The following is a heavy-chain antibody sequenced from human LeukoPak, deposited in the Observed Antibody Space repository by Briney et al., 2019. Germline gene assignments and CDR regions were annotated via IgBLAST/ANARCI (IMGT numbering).Heavy chain of an antibody. CDR2: INHSGST. V-gene: IGHV4-34*01. CDR1: GGSFSGYY. Sequence: PSETLSLTRAVYGGSFSGYYWSWIRQPPGKGLEWIGEINHSGSTNYNPSLKSRVTMSVDTSMNQFSLKVNSVTAADTAVYFCAGDYGAIQNYIDYWGQGTLVTVSS. D-gene: IGHD4/OR15-4a*01. CDR3: AGDYGAIQNYIDY. J-gene: IGHJ4*02.